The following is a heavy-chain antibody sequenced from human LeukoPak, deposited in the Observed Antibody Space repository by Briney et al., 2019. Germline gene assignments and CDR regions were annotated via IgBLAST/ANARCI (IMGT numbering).Heavy chain of an antibody. CDR2: IPYDGNNK. CDR1: GFTFSNYA. V-gene: IGHV3-30*04. CDR3: AKTYSSGWWDLDY. D-gene: IGHD6-19*01. Sequence: PGGSLRLSCAASGFTFSNYAMNWVRQAPGGGLEWVAAIPYDGNNKFYADSVKGRFTISRDNSKNTLYLQANSLRAEDTAVYYCAKTYSSGWWDLDYWGQGALVSVSS. J-gene: IGHJ4*02.